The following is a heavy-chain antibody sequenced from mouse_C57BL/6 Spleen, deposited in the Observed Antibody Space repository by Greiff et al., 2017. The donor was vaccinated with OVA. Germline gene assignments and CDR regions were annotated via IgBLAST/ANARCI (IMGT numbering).Heavy chain of an antibody. V-gene: IGHV1-55*01. D-gene: IGHD1-1*01. CDR3: ARSDYYGSGGFAY. Sequence: VKLQQPGAELVKPGASVKMSCKASGYTFTSYWITWVKQRPGQGLEWIGDIYPGSGSTNYNEKFKSKATLTVDTSSSTAYMQLSSLTSEDSAVYYCARSDYYGSGGFAYWGQGTLVTVSA. J-gene: IGHJ3*01. CDR2: IYPGSGST. CDR1: GYTFTSYW.